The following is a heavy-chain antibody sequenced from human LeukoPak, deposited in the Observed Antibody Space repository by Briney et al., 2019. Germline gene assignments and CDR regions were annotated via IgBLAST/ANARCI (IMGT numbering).Heavy chain of an antibody. J-gene: IGHJ4*02. D-gene: IGHD3-16*02. CDR1: GFTFSSYA. CDR3: TREERGYIPAF. V-gene: IGHV3-30*01. CDR2: VSYDGSWD. Sequence: SGGSLRLSCAASGFTFSSYAMHWVRQTPGKGLEWVAFVSYDGSWDSHSDSVKGRFTISRDDSKNTLYLQMTRLRAEDTAVYYCTREERGYIPAFWGQGTLVTVSS.